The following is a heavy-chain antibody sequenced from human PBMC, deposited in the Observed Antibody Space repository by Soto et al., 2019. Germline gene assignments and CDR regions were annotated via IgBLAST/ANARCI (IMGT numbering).Heavy chain of an antibody. V-gene: IGHV1-18*01. CDR3: ARDLPPVDY. CDR1: GYTFSSYH. CDR2: ISAYNGNT. Sequence: QIQLVQSGAEVKKPGASVKVSCKAAGYTFSSYHITWVRQAPGQGLEWMGWISAYNGNTNYAQNLQGRVTMTTDPSTSTAYMELRSLRSDDTAVYYCARDLPPVDYWGQGTLVTVSS. J-gene: IGHJ4*02.